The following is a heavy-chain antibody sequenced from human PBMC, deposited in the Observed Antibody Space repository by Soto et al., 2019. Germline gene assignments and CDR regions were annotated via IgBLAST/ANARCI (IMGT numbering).Heavy chain of an antibody. V-gene: IGHV3-9*01. CDR3: AKATTSGWSVIDY. J-gene: IGHJ4*02. CDR2: ISWNSGGI. D-gene: IGHD6-19*01. Sequence: GGSLRLSCAASGFTFDDFAMHWVRQPPGKGLEWVSGISWNSGGIGYADSVKGRFTISRDNAKNSLYLQMNSLRAEDTAFYYCAKATTSGWSVIDYWGQGTLVTVSS. CDR1: GFTFDDFA.